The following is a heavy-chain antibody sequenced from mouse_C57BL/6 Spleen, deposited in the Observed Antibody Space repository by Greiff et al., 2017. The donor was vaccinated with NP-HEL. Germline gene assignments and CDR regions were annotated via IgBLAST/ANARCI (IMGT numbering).Heavy chain of an antibody. D-gene: IGHD2-3*01. J-gene: IGHJ1*03. CDR1: GYTFTSYW. CDR3: ARGYDGYPYWDFDV. V-gene: IGHV1-55*01. CDR2: IYPGSGST. Sequence: QVHVKQPGAELVKPGASVKMSCKASGYTFTSYWITWVKQRPGQGLEWIGDIYPGSGSTNYNEKFKSKATLTVDTSSSTAYMQLSSLTSEDSAVYYCARGYDGYPYWDFDVWGTGTTVTVSS.